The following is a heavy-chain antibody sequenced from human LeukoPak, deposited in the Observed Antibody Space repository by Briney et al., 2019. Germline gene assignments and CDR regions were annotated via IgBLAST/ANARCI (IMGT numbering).Heavy chain of an antibody. Sequence: GGSLRLSCAASGFTFSSYGMHWVRQAPGKGLEWVAVIWYDGSNKYYADSVKGRFTISRDNSKNTLYLQMNSLRAEDTAVYYCARAQGSGWLGGLDYWGQGTLVTVSS. D-gene: IGHD6-19*01. V-gene: IGHV3-33*01. CDR2: IWYDGSNK. CDR1: GFTFSSYG. CDR3: ARAQGSGWLGGLDY. J-gene: IGHJ4*02.